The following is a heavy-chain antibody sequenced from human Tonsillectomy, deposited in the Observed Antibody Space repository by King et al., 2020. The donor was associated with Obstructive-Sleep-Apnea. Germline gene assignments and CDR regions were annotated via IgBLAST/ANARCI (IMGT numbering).Heavy chain of an antibody. J-gene: IGHJ4*02. D-gene: IGHD5-24*01. V-gene: IGHV4-59*08. CDR3: ASGTRVETSWYFDY. CDR1: GGSISTYY. Sequence: HVQLQESGPGLVKPSETLSLTCTVSGGSISTYYWSWIRQPPGRGLEWIGYIYYSGNTNYNPSLRSRVTISVDTSKNQFSLRLSSVTAADTAVYYCASGTRVETSWYFDYWGQGTLVTVSS. CDR2: IYYSGNT.